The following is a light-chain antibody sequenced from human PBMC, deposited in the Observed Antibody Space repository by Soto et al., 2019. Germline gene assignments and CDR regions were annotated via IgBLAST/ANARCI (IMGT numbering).Light chain of an antibody. Sequence: DIQMTQSPSTLSASVGDRVIITSRVSQSISSWLAWYQQKPGKAPKILIYKASTLQSGVPSRFSGSGAGTECTRTISSLQPDDFSTDYCQHYNSYTRTFGQGTKVDIK. CDR2: KAS. J-gene: IGKJ1*01. V-gene: IGKV1-5*03. CDR1: QSISSW. CDR3: QHYNSYTRT.